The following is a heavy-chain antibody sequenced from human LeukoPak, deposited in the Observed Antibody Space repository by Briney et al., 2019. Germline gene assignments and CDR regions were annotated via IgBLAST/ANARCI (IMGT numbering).Heavy chain of an antibody. V-gene: IGHV3-30*18. Sequence: GRSLRLSCAASGFTFSSYGMHWVRQAPGKGLEWVAVISYDGSNKYYADSVKGRFTISRDNSKNTLYLQMNSLRAEDTAVYYCAKVGSYCGGDCYSNYFDYWGQGTLVTVSS. J-gene: IGHJ4*02. CDR1: GFTFSSYG. D-gene: IGHD2-21*02. CDR3: AKVGSYCGGDCYSNYFDY. CDR2: ISYDGSNK.